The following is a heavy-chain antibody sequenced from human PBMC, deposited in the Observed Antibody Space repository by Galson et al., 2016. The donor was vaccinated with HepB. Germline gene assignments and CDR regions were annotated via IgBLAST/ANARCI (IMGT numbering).Heavy chain of an antibody. CDR1: GFVFDEYT. CDR2: ISWDGGST. V-gene: IGHV3-43*01. J-gene: IGHJ4*02. Sequence: SLRLSCAVSGFVFDEYTMYWVRQRPGKGLEFVSLISWDGGSTYYGDSVRGRFSTSRDNTKNSLHLQMNSLRPEDTAFYYCAKDRSRELPGPIDHWGQGTLVTVSS. D-gene: IGHD3-10*01. CDR3: AKDRSRELPGPIDH.